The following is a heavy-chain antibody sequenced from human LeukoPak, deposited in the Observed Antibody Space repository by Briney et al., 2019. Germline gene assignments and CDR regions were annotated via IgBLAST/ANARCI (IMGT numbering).Heavy chain of an antibody. J-gene: IGHJ4*02. D-gene: IGHD3-10*01. CDR1: GFTFSSYA. V-gene: IGHV3-23*01. Sequence: PGGSLRLSCAASGFTFSSYAMSWVRQAPGKGLEWVSAISGSGGSTYYADSVKGRFTISRDNSENTLYLQMNSLRAEDTAVYYCAKGSHYGQGLFDYWGQGTLVTVSS. CDR2: ISGSGGST. CDR3: AKGSHYGQGLFDY.